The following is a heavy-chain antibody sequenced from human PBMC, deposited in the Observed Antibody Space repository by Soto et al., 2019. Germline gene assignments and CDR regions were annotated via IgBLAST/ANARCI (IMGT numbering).Heavy chain of an antibody. CDR3: ARELSGNYFIFDL. V-gene: IGHV3-11*01. J-gene: IGHJ3*01. D-gene: IGHD1-26*01. Sequence: GGSLRLSCAASGFTFSDHFMSWIRQAPGKGLEWISYMTPSGSSRSYADSVKGRFTISRDNAKNSLYLQMNSLRDDDTAVYYCARELSGNYFIFDLWGQGTMVTVSS. CDR2: MTPSGSSR. CDR1: GFTFSDHF.